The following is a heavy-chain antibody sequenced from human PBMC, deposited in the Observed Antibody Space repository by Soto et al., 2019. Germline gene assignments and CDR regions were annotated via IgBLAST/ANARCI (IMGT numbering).Heavy chain of an antibody. CDR1: GGTFSSYA. V-gene: IGHV1-69*01. D-gene: IGHD2-2*01. Sequence: QVQLVQSGAEVKKPGSSVTVSCKASGGTFSSYAISWVRQAPGQGLEWMGGIIPIFGTANYAQKFQGRVTITADESTSTAYMELSSLRSEDTAVYYCARPIVVVPAAADYYYGMDVWGQGTTVTVSS. CDR3: ARPIVVVPAAADYYYGMDV. J-gene: IGHJ6*02. CDR2: IIPIFGTA.